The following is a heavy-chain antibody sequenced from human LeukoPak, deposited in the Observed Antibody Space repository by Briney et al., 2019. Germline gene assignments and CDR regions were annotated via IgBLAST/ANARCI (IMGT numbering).Heavy chain of an antibody. D-gene: IGHD2-8*01. V-gene: IGHV3-11*01. CDR3: AKGHTYGMI. J-gene: IGHJ4*02. CDR1: GFTFSDFY. Sequence: GGSLGLSCAASGFTFSDFYMSWLRQTPGKGLEWVSYISTTGTTVDYADSVKGRFTISRDNAKGSLYLQMNNLGADDTAVYYCAKGHTYGMIWGQGTLVTVSS. CDR2: ISTTGTTV.